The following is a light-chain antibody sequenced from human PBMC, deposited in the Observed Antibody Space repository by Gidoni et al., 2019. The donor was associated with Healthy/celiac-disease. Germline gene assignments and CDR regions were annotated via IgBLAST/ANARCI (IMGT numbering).Light chain of an antibody. CDR3: QQGGT. Sequence: DIQMTQSPSSLSASVGDRVTITCQASQDISNYLNWYQQKPGKAPKLLIYDASNLETGVPSRFSGSGSGIDFTFTISSLQPEDIATYYCQQGGTFGPXTKVDIK. J-gene: IGKJ3*01. V-gene: IGKV1-33*01. CDR2: DAS. CDR1: QDISNY.